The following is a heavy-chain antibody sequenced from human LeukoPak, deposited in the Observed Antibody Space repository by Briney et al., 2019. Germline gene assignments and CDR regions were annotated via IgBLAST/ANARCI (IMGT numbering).Heavy chain of an antibody. Sequence: PGGSLRLSCAASGFTFSSYGMHWVRQAPGKGLEWVAVIWYDGSNKYYADSVKGRFTISRDNSKNTLYLQMNSLRAEDTAVYYWARDPRPPAFAYGGQGPLAPVPP. CDR1: GFTFSSYG. V-gene: IGHV3-33*01. CDR2: IWYDGSNK. J-gene: IGHJ4*02. CDR3: ARDPRPPAFAY.